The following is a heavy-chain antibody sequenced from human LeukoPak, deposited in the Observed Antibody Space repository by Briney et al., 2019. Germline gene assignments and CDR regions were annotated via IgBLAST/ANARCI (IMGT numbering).Heavy chain of an antibody. CDR2: IYSGGST. J-gene: IGHJ4*02. V-gene: IGHV3-53*03. Sequence: ETLSLTCTVSGGSISSSSYYWGWVRQPPGKGPEWVSVIYSGGSTYYADSVKGRFTISRDNSKNTLYLQMNSLRAEDTAVYYCARGVGSGSRLRAGDYWGQGTLVTVSS. CDR1: GGSISSSSYY. D-gene: IGHD1-26*01. CDR3: ARGVGSGSRLRAGDY.